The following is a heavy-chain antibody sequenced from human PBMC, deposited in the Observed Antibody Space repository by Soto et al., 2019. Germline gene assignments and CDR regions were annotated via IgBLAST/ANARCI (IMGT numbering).Heavy chain of an antibody. J-gene: IGHJ3*02. D-gene: IGHD2-2*01. Sequence: QVQLVQSGAEVKKPGSSVKVSCKASGGTFRTYTVIWVRQAPGQGLEWMGRILPMVDITNSAQSFQGRLTXXEXXSTSTVYLELSSLRFEDTALYYCTLGSWSAETFDIWGRGTMVTVSS. CDR1: GGTFRTYT. CDR2: ILPMVDIT. V-gene: IGHV1-69*02. CDR3: TLGSWSAETFDI.